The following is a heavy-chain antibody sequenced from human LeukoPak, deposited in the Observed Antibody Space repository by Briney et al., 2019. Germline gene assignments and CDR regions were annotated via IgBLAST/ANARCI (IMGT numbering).Heavy chain of an antibody. CDR3: TTDILGSMIPDY. J-gene: IGHJ4*02. D-gene: IGHD3-16*01. CDR1: GFTFSSYG. CDR2: IKSKTDGGTT. Sequence: PGRSLRLSCAASGFTFSSYGMHWVRQAPGKGLEWVGRIKSKTDGGTTDYAAPVKGRFTISRDDSKNTLYLQMNSLKTEDTAVYYCTTDILGSMIPDYWGQGTLVTVSS. V-gene: IGHV3-15*01.